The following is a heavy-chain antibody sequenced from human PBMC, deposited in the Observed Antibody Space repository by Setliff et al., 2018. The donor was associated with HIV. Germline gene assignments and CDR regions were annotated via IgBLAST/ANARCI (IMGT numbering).Heavy chain of an antibody. V-gene: IGHV3-11*01. CDR2: MSGSGHVI. J-gene: IGHJ4*02. Sequence: PGGSLRLSCTASGLTFSEYYMAWIRQAPGKAPECISYMSGSGHVIQYSESVDGRFAISRDNARNSPYLQMNTLRAEDSAVYYCARGLYESTSWYFFDIWGQGTLVTVSS. CDR3: ARGLYESTSWYFFDI. D-gene: IGHD3-22*01. CDR1: GLTFSEYY.